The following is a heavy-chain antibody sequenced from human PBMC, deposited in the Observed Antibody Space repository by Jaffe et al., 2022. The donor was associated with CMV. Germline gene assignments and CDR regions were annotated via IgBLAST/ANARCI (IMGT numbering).Heavy chain of an antibody. V-gene: IGHV3-48*03. CDR1: GFTVSTYE. Sequence: EVQLVESGGGLVQPGGSLRLSCAASGFTVSTYEMSWVRQAPGKGLEWISYISRSDDTKYYAESVKGRFTISRDSATNSLYLQMNSLRAEDTAIYYCAREAMDFGATHFDYWGQGDLVSVSS. J-gene: IGHJ4*02. CDR3: AREAMDFGATHFDY. CDR2: ISRSDDTK. D-gene: IGHD1-26*01.